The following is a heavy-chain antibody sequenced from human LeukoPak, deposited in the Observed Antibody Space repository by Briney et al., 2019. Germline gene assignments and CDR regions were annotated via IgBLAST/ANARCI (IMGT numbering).Heavy chain of an antibody. Sequence: SETLSLTCTVSGGSISSSSYYWGWIRQPPGKGPEWIGTMYYSGSTYYNPSLKSRVTISVDTSKIQFSLKLSPVTAADTAVYYCAKGDFRGWYHDWFDPWGQGTLVTVSS. CDR1: GGSISSSSYY. CDR3: AKGDFRGWYHDWFDP. J-gene: IGHJ5*02. V-gene: IGHV4-39*01. D-gene: IGHD6-19*01. CDR2: MYYSGST.